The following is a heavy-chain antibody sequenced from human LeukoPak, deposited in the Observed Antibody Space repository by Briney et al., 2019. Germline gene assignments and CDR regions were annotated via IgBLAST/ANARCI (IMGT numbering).Heavy chain of an antibody. J-gene: IGHJ4*02. CDR1: GFTFSSYW. D-gene: IGHD6-13*01. CDR2: INSDGSST. V-gene: IGHV3-74*01. Sequence: SGGSLRLSCAASGFTFSSYWMHWVRQAPGKGLVWVSRINSDGSSTTYADSVKGRFTISRDNAKNALYLQMNSLRAEDTAVYYCAPTRVSSSWPFDYWGQGTLVTVSS. CDR3: APTRVSSSWPFDY.